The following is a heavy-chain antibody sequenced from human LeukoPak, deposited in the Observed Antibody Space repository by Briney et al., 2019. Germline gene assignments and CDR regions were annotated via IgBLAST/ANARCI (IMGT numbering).Heavy chain of an antibody. Sequence: PSQTLSLTCTVSGGSISSGSYYWSWIRQPAGKGLEWIGRIYTSGSTNYNPSLKSRVTISIDTSKSQFSLKLSSVTAADTAVYYCAIITLDFWSGYFDYWGQGTLVTVSS. CDR1: GGSISSGSYY. V-gene: IGHV4-61*02. CDR3: AIITLDFWSGYFDY. D-gene: IGHD3-3*01. CDR2: IYTSGST. J-gene: IGHJ4*02.